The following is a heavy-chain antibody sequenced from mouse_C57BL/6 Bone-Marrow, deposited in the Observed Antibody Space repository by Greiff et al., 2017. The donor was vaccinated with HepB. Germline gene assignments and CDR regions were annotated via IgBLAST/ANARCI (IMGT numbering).Heavy chain of an antibody. CDR2: INPGSGGT. V-gene: IGHV1-54*01. CDR3: ARSYSNLDY. Sequence: QVQLQQSGAELVRPGTSVKVSCKASGYAFTNYLIEWVKQRPGQGLEWIGVINPGSGGTNYNEKFKGKATLTADKSSSTAYMQLSSLTSEDSAVYFCARSYSNLDYWGQVTTLTVSS. D-gene: IGHD2-5*01. CDR1: GYAFTNYL. J-gene: IGHJ2*01.